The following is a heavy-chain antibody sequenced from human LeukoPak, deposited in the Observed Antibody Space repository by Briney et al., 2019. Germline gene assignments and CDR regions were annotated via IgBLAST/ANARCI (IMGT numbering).Heavy chain of an antibody. J-gene: IGHJ2*01. D-gene: IGHD1-7*01. V-gene: IGHV3-21*01. CDR2: ISSSTRYL. CDR1: GFTFSSHS. CDR3: ARDRGGGTTPTGWYFDL. Sequence: GGSLRLSCAASGFTFSSHSMNWVRQAPGKGLEGVSSISSSTRYLYYADSVKGRFTISRDNAKSGLYLQMNSLRAEDTAVCYCARDRGGGTTPTGWYFDLWGRGTLVTVSS.